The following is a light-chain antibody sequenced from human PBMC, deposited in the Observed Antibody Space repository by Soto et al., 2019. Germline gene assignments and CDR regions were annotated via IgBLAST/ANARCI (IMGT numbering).Light chain of an antibody. J-gene: IGKJ2*01. CDR3: QQYNNWPT. V-gene: IGKV3-15*01. CDR1: QSVSSN. CDR2: GAS. Sequence: EIVMTQSPATLSVSPGERATLSCRASQSVSSNFDWYQQKPGQAPRLLIYGASTRATGIPARFSGSGSGTDFTLTISSLQSEDFAVYYCQQYNNWPTLGQGTKLEIK.